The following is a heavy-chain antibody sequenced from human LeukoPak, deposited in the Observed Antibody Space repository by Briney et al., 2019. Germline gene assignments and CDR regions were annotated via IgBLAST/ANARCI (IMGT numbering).Heavy chain of an antibody. J-gene: IGHJ5*02. CDR3: ARGAVGWFDP. V-gene: IGHV4-39*07. CDR2: IYYSGST. CDR1: GGSISSSSYY. Sequence: ETLSLTCTVSGGSISSSSYYWGWIRQPPGKGLEWIGSIYYSGSTYYNPSLKSRVTISVDTSKNQFSLKLSSVTAADTAVYYCARGAVGWFDPWGQGTLVTVSS.